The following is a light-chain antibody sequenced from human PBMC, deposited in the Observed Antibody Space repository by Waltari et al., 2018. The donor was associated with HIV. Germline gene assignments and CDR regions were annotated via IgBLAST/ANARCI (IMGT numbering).Light chain of an antibody. J-gene: IGLJ1*01. CDR2: DVS. Sequence: QSALTQPPSASGSPGQSVTISCTGTSSDVGDYNYVSWYQQQPGKAPKLMIYDVSKRPSGVPDRFSGSKAGNTASLTVSGLQPEDEADYYCSSYAASNNKVFGTGTTVTVL. CDR3: SSYAASNNKV. V-gene: IGLV2-8*01. CDR1: SSDVGDYNY.